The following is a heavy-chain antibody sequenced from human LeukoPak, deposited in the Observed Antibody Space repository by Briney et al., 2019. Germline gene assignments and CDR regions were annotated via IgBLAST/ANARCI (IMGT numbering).Heavy chain of an antibody. V-gene: IGHV1-69*05. CDR2: IIPIFGTA. Sequence: SVKVSCKASGGTFSSYAISWVRQAPGQGLEWMGRIIPIFGTANYAQKFQGRVTLTTDESTSTAYMELSSLRSEDTAVYYCARDTSLYYYDSSAKNAFDIWGQGTMVTVSS. J-gene: IGHJ3*02. CDR3: ARDTSLYYYDSSAKNAFDI. CDR1: GGTFSSYA. D-gene: IGHD3-22*01.